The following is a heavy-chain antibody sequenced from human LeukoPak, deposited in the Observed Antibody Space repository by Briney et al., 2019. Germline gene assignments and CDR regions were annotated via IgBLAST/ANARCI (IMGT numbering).Heavy chain of an antibody. CDR2: IYYSGST. J-gene: IGHJ4*02. CDR1: GGSISSSSYY. D-gene: IGHD1-7*01. CDR3: ARKGITGTTPFDY. Sequence: PSETLSLTCTVSGGSISSSSYYWGCIHQPPGKGLEWIGSIYYSGSTYYNPSLKSRVTISVDTSKNQFSLKLSSVTAADTAVYYCARKGITGTTPFDYWGQGTLVTVSS. V-gene: IGHV4-39*07.